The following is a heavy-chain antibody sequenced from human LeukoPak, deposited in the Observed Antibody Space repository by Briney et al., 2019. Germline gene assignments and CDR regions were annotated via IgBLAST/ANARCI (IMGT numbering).Heavy chain of an antibody. D-gene: IGHD6-13*01. V-gene: IGHV3-30*01. CDR3: ARPRGPYSSSWCSDL. CDR2: LSHDGSNE. Sequence: GRSLRLSCAASGFTFETYAMHWVRQAPGKGLEWVACLSHDGSNENYADSVRGRFTISRDNAKNTLYLQMNSLKPEDTAVYYCARPRGPYSSSWCSDLWGRGTLVTVSS. J-gene: IGHJ5*02. CDR1: GFTFETYA.